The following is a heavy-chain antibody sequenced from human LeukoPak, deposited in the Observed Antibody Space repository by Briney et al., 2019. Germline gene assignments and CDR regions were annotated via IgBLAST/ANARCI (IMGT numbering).Heavy chain of an antibody. J-gene: IGHJ4*02. D-gene: IGHD6-13*01. CDR3: ARESSSWYRVTVDY. CDR1: GYTFTSYG. CDR2: ISAYNGNT. Sequence: GASVTVSCKASGYTFTSYGISWVRQAPGQGLEWMGWISAYNGNTNYAQKLQGRVTMTTDTSTSTAYMELRSLRSDDTAVYYCARESSSWYRVTVDYWGQGTLVTVSS. V-gene: IGHV1-18*04.